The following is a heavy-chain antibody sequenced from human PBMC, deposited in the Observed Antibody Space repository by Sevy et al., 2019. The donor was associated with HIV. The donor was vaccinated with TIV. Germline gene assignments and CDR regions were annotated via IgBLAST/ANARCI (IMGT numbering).Heavy chain of an antibody. D-gene: IGHD2-8*01. Sequence: GGSLRLSCAASGFTFSKYSMSWVRQPPGKGLEWVSTLFFGCGEINYADSVKGRFTISSDNSKSWVYLQMNNLRPEDTAVYYCAREGCTKPHDYWGQGTLVTVSS. CDR3: AREGCTKPHDY. CDR2: LFFGCGEI. CDR1: GFTFSKYS. V-gene: IGHV3-23*01. J-gene: IGHJ4*02.